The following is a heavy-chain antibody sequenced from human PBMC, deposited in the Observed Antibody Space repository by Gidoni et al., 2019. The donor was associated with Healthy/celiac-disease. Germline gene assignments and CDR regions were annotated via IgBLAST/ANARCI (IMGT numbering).Heavy chain of an antibody. CDR1: GGSFSGYY. V-gene: IGHV4-34*01. D-gene: IGHD5-18*01. Sequence: QVQLQQWGAGLLKPSETLSLTCAVYGGSFSGYYWSWTRQPPGKGLEWIGEINHSGSTNYNPSLKSRVTISVDTSKNQFSLKLSSVTAADTAVYYCARGQGYRTGAAFDIWGQGTMVTVSS. J-gene: IGHJ3*02. CDR2: INHSGST. CDR3: ARGQGYRTGAAFDI.